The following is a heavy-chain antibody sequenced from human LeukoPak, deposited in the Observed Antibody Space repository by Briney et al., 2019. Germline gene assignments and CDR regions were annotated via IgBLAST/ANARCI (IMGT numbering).Heavy chain of an antibody. J-gene: IGHJ3*02. V-gene: IGHV4-4*07. CDR1: CRSISSYF. D-gene: IGHD3-16*01. CDR3: AREHRLGESAHAFDI. Sequence: SETLSPTCTLSCRSISSYFRSWLRQPAGRGVEWVGRIYTSGSTNYNTSVKRRVTISVDTSKNQFSLKLNSMTAAHTAVYYCAREHRLGESAHAFDIWGQGTLVTVSS. CDR2: IYTSGST.